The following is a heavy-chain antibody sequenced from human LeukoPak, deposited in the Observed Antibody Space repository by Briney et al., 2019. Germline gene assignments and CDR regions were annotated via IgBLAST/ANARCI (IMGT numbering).Heavy chain of an antibody. D-gene: IGHD1-26*01. J-gene: IGHJ3*02. CDR1: GFTFSSYG. CDR3: ARNVVGSYVGDI. Sequence: GRSLRLSCAASGFTFSSYGMHWVRQAPGKGLEWVAVIWYDGTKKYYGDSVKGRFTISRDISKDTLYLQMNSLRAEDTALYYCARNVVGSYVGDIWGQGTMVTVSS. V-gene: IGHV3-33*01. CDR2: IWYDGTKK.